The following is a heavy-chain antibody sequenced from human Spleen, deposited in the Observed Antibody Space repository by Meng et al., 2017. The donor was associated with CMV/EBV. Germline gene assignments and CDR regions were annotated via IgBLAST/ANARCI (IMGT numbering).Heavy chain of an antibody. D-gene: IGHD6-6*01. Sequence: GESLKISCKGSGYSFTSYWIGWVRQMPGKGLEWMGIVYPGDSDTRYSPSFQGQVTISVDKSISTAYLQWGSLKAPDTAIYYCVRHRTIAVRPPWYFDLWGRGTLVTVSS. CDR1: GYSFTSYW. CDR2: VYPGDSDT. V-gene: IGHV5-51*01. CDR3: VRHRTIAVRPPWYFDL. J-gene: IGHJ2*01.